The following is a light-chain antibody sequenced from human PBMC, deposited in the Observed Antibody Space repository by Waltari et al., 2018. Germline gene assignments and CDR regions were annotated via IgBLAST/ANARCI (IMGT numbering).Light chain of an antibody. CDR1: QSVSSN. CDR2: DAS. J-gene: IGKJ2*01. Sequence: EIVMTQSPATLSVSPGERATLSCRASQSVSSNLAWYQQKPGQAPRLLIYDASTRATGIPARFSGSGSGTEFTLTISSLQSEDFADYYCQQYNNWPLYTFGQGTKLEIK. V-gene: IGKV3-15*01. CDR3: QQYNNWPLYT.